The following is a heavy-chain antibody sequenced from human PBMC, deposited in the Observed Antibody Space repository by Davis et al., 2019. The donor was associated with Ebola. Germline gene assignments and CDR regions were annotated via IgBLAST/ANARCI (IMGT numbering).Heavy chain of an antibody. CDR3: ARDQYDILTGYLGY. J-gene: IGHJ4*02. D-gene: IGHD3-9*01. Sequence: GGSLRLSCAASGFTFNSYAMHWVRQAPGKGLEWVAVISYDGSNKYYADSVKGRFTISRDNSKNTLYLQMNSLRAEDTAVYYCARDQYDILTGYLGYWGQGTLVTVSS. CDR1: GFTFNSYA. CDR2: ISYDGSNK. V-gene: IGHV3-30-3*01.